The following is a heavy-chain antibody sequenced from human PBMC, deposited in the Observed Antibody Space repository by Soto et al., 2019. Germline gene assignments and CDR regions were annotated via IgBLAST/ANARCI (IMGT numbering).Heavy chain of an antibody. D-gene: IGHD3-10*01. CDR3: ARHNGEVQGWFDY. CDR2: IYYSGST. Sequence: PSETLSLTCTVSGGSISSISYYWGWIRQPPGKGLEWIGSIYYSGSTYYNPSLKSRVTISVDTSKNQFSLKLSSVTAADTAVYYCARHNGEVQGWFDYWGQGTLVTVSS. J-gene: IGHJ4*02. V-gene: IGHV4-39*01. CDR1: GGSISSISYY.